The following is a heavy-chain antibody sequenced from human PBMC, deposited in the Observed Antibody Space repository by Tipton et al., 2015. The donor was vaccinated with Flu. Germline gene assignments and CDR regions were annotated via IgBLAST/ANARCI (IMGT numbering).Heavy chain of an antibody. V-gene: IGHV4-4*07. Sequence: TLSLTCTVSGGSISSFYWSWIRQPAGKGLEWIGRIYSSGTTNYNPSLRSRVTMSVDTSKNQFSLKLSSVTAADTAVYYCARGPHEDSSGSWGQGTLVTVSS. CDR1: GGSISSFY. CDR2: IYSSGTT. CDR3: ARGPHEDSSGS. J-gene: IGHJ4*02. D-gene: IGHD6-19*01.